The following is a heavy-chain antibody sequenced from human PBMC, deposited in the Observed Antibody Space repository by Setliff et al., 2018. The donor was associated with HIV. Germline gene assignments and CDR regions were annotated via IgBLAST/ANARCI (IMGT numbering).Heavy chain of an antibody. D-gene: IGHD5-12*01. V-gene: IGHV1-69*10. Sequence: EASVKVSCKASGGTFSNSAINWVRQAPGQGLEWMGGIIVTVDIANYAQKFQGRVTITADKLTNTVYMDLSGLRPDDTAVYYCAGQEVARQYFNNGMDVWGQGTTVTVSS. CDR3: AGQEVARQYFNNGMDV. CDR1: GGTFSNSA. CDR2: IIVTVDIA. J-gene: IGHJ6*02.